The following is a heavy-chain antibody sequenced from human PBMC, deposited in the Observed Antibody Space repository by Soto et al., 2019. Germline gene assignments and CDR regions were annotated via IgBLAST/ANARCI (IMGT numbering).Heavy chain of an antibody. V-gene: IGHV4-59*01. CDR1: GGSISNYY. Sequence: QVQLQESGPGLVKPSETLSLTCTVSGGSISNYYWSWIRQPPGKGLEWIGYIYYSGSTNYNPSLKGRVTLPVATSKDQFCLRLRSVAAADPAVSYCARRSGPSFDYWGQGTLVTVSS. CDR3: ARRSGPSFDY. CDR2: IYYSGST. J-gene: IGHJ4*02.